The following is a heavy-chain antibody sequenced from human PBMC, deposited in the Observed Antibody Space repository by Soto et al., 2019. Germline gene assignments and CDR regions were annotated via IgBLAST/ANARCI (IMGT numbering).Heavy chain of an antibody. Sequence: DVQLVESGGGLVQPGRSLRLSCAASGFTFDDYAMHWVRLTPGKGLEWVSGISWNSGSIGYADSVKGRFTISRDNAKNTLYLQMNSLRAEDTAVYYCAREAVIAAAGFDYWGQGTLVTVSS. J-gene: IGHJ4*02. CDR1: GFTFDDYA. V-gene: IGHV3-9*01. CDR2: ISWNSGSI. CDR3: AREAVIAAAGFDY. D-gene: IGHD6-13*01.